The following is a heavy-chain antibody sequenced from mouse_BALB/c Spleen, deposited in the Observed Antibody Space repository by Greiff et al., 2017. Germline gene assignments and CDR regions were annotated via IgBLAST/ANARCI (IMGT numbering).Heavy chain of an antibody. V-gene: IGHV1S81*02. CDR2: INPSNGGT. CDR3: TRPYYDYPAWFAY. Sequence: VQLQQPGAELVRPGASVKLSCKASGYTFTSYWMNWVKQRPGQGLEWIGEINPSNGGTNFNEKFKSKATLTVDKSSSTAYMQLSSLTSEDSAVYYCTRPYYDYPAWFAYWGQGTLVTVSA. D-gene: IGHD2-4*01. J-gene: IGHJ3*01. CDR1: GYTFTSYW.